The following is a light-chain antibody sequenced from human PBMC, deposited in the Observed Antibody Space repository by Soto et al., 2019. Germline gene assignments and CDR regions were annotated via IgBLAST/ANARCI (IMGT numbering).Light chain of an antibody. Sequence: DIQMTQSPFTLSASVGDRVTITCRASQSISSYLNWYQQKPGKAPKLLIYAASSLQSGVPSRFSGSGSGTDFTLTISSLQPEDSATYYCQQSYSTPWTFGQGTKVDIK. J-gene: IGKJ1*01. CDR2: AAS. V-gene: IGKV1-39*01. CDR3: QQSYSTPWT. CDR1: QSISSY.